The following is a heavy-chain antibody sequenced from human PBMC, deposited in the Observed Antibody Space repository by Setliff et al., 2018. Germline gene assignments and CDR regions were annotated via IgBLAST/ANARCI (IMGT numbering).Heavy chain of an antibody. CDR1: GGSFSGYY. CDR3: ARGRPRSGYSSSWYAYRNWFDP. D-gene: IGHD6-13*01. J-gene: IGHJ5*02. CDR2: INHSGST. Sequence: SETLSLTCAVYGGSFSGYYWSWIRQPPGKGLEWIGEINHSGSTNYNPSLKSRVTISVDTSKNQFSLKLSSVTAADTAVYYCARGRPRSGYSSSWYAYRNWFDPWGQGTLVTVSS. V-gene: IGHV4-34*01.